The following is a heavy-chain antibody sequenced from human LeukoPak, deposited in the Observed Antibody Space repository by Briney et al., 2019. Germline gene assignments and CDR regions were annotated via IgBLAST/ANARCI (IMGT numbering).Heavy chain of an antibody. J-gene: IGHJ4*02. Sequence: PGGSLRLSCAASGFTFSESAMPWVRQAPGKGLEWAAVISYPGNNKYYADSVKGRFTISSDTSKNTLYLQMSSLRAEDTAVYSCARETYGEHYFDYWGQGTLVTVSS. CDR1: GFTFSESA. CDR2: ISYPGNNK. V-gene: IGHV3-30-3*01. CDR3: ARETYGEHYFDY. D-gene: IGHD3-10*01.